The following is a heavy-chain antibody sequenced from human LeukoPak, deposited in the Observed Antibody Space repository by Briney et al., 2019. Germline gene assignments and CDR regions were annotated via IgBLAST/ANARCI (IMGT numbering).Heavy chain of an antibody. CDR2: ISYDGSNK. D-gene: IGHD2-21*01. CDR3: ARGRPGYLSSGWFDP. CDR1: GFTFSSYG. V-gene: IGHV3-30*03. J-gene: IGHJ5*02. Sequence: GGSLRLSCAASGFTFSSYGMHWVRQAPGKGLEWVAVISYDGSNKYYADSVKGRFTISRDNSKNTLYLQMNSLRAEDTAVYYCARGRPGYLSSGWFDPWGQGTLVTVSS.